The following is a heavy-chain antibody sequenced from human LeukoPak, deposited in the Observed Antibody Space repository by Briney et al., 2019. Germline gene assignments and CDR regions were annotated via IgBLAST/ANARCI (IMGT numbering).Heavy chain of an antibody. Sequence: GGSLRLSCAASGFTFSSYAMSWVRQAPGKGLEWVSAISGSGGSTYYADSVKGRFTISRDNAKNTLYLQMNSLRAEDTAVYYCAKFIWSSGWYIGAFDIWGQGTMVTVSS. CDR2: ISGSGGST. CDR1: GFTFSSYA. V-gene: IGHV3-23*01. J-gene: IGHJ3*02. D-gene: IGHD6-19*01. CDR3: AKFIWSSGWYIGAFDI.